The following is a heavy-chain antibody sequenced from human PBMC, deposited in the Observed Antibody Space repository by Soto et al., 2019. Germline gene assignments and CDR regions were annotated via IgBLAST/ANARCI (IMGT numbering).Heavy chain of an antibody. D-gene: IGHD1-20*01. J-gene: IGHJ4*02. Sequence: QVRLVESGGGVVPPGTSLRLSCDASGFPFRSYTVHWVRQAPGKGLEWLALISYDSTYKLYADSVRGRFTISRDNSENRLYLQMNSLRARDTVVYYCTSDSPSIKYDFDFWGQGTPVTVSS. CDR2: ISYDSTYK. V-gene: IGHV3-30-3*01. CDR3: TSDSPSIKYDFDF. CDR1: GFPFRSYT.